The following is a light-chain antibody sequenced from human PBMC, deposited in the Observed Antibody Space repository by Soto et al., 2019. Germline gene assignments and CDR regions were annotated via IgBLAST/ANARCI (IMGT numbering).Light chain of an antibody. V-gene: IGLV2-8*01. CDR3: SSYTSSSTLYV. CDR1: SSDVGDYNY. J-gene: IGLJ1*01. Sequence: QSALTQPPSASGTPGQSVTIPCTGTSSDVGDYNYVSWYQQHPGKAPKLMIYEVSRRPSGVPDRFSGSKSGNTASLTVSGLQAEDEADYYCSSYTSSSTLYVFGTGTKVTVL. CDR2: EVS.